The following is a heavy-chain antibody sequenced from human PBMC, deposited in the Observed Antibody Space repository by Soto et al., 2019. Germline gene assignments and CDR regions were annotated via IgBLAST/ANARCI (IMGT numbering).Heavy chain of an antibody. CDR2: ISAYNGNT. CDR1: GYTFTSYG. J-gene: IGHJ6*02. Sequence: AAVKVSCKASGYTFTSYGISWVRQAPGQGXEWMGRISAYNGNTNYAQKLQGRVTMTTDTSTSTAYMELRSLRSDDTAVYYCARNYDILTGYYPDYGMDVWGQGTTVTVSS. CDR3: ARNYDILTGYYPDYGMDV. V-gene: IGHV1-18*01. D-gene: IGHD3-9*01.